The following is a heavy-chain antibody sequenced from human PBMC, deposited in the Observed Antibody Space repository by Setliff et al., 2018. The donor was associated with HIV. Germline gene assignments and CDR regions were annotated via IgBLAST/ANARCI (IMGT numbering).Heavy chain of an antibody. V-gene: IGHV1-3*01. CDR2: INAANGKT. CDR3: ARGVIRGVISQGGLDY. D-gene: IGHD3-10*01. CDR1: GFTFTTYA. J-gene: IGHJ4*02. Sequence: ASVKVSCKASGFTFTTYAVHWMRQAPGQRPEWMGWINAANGKTRYPQRFEARVTITMDTGASTAYMELNSLRSEDSAVYYCARGVIRGVISQGGLDYWGPGTLVTVSS.